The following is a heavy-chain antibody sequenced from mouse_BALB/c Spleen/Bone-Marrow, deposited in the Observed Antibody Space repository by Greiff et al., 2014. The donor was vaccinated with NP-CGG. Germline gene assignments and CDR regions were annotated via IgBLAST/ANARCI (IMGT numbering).Heavy chain of an antibody. Sequence: VQLQQSGAELVKPGASVKLSCKASGYTFTSYWMHWVKQRPRQGLEWIGEINPSNGRSNYSEKFKSKATLTVDKSSSTTYMQLSSLTSEDSAVYSCARYNAYDWYFDVWGAGTTVTVYS. J-gene: IGHJ1*01. CDR1: GYTFTSYW. CDR2: INPSNGRS. V-gene: IGHV1S81*02. CDR3: ARYNAYDWYFDV. D-gene: IGHD2-2*01.